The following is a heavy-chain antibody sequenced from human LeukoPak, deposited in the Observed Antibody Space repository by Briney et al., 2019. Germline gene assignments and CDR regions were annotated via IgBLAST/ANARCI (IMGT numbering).Heavy chain of an antibody. CDR3: ARGITAFDI. CDR1: GFTFSSYS. V-gene: IGHV3-48*02. J-gene: IGHJ3*02. D-gene: IGHD3-16*01. Sequence: GGSLRPSCAASGFTFSSYSMNWIRQAPGKGLEWVSYISSSSKTIYYADSVKGRFTISRDTAKNSLYLQMNSLRDEDTAVYYCARGITAFDIWGRGTTVTVSS. CDR2: ISSSSKTI.